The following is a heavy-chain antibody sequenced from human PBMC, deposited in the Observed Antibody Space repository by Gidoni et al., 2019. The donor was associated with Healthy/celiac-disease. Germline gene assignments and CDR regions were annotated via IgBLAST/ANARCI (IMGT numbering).Heavy chain of an antibody. J-gene: IGHJ4*02. V-gene: IGHV4-59*01. D-gene: IGHD2-2*01. CDR1: GGSLSSYY. CDR3: ARTHQYYFDY. CDR2: CNYSGST. Sequence: QVQLQESGPGLVKPSETLSLPCTVSGGSLSSYYWSWIRQPPGKGLEWIGYCNYSGSTNYNPSLKSRVTISVDTSKTQFALKLSSVTAADTAVYYCARTHQYYFDYWGQGTLVTVSS.